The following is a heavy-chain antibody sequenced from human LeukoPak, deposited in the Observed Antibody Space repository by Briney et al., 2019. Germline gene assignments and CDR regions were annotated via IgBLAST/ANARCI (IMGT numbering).Heavy chain of an antibody. J-gene: IGHJ4*02. Sequence: GGSLRLSCAASGSTFSSYAVHWVRQAPGRGLEYVSAISSNGGSTYYANSVKGRFTISRDNSNNTLFLQMGSLRAEDMAVYYCARESGYYGSGYFDYWGQGTLVTVSS. CDR1: GSTFSSYA. D-gene: IGHD3-10*01. CDR3: ARESGYYGSGYFDY. CDR2: ISSNGGST. V-gene: IGHV3-64*01.